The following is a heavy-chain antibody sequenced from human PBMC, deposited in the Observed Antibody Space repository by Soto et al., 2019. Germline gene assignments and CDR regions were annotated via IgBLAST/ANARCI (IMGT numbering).Heavy chain of an antibody. J-gene: IGHJ4*02. D-gene: IGHD6-6*01. CDR2: ISNSGRII. V-gene: IGHV3-48*03. Sequence: EVQLVESGGGLVQPGGSLKLSCAASGFTFSSFERNWVRQAPGKGLEWVSYISNSGRIIYYADSVKGRFTISRDDAKNSLYLQMNSLRAEDTAVYYCAREWGTSIAAAFDYWGQGTLVTVSS. CDR1: GFTFSSFE. CDR3: AREWGTSIAAAFDY.